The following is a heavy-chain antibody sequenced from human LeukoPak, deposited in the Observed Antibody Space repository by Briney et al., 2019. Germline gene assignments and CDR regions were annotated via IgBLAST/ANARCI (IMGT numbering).Heavy chain of an antibody. D-gene: IGHD3-10*01. V-gene: IGHV3-7*01. J-gene: IGHJ4*02. Sequence: PGGSLRLSCAASGFTVSFNYMSWVRQAPGKGLEWVATIKPDGSEKYYVDSVKGRFTISRDNAKNSLYLQMNSLRAEDTAVYYCARFKNYGDWGQGTLVTVSS. CDR1: GFTVSFNY. CDR3: ARFKNYGD. CDR2: IKPDGSEK.